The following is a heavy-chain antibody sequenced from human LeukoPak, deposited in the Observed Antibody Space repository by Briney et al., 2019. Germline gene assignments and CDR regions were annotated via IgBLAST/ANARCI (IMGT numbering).Heavy chain of an antibody. D-gene: IGHD3-22*01. CDR3: AKLFPDDSSGYYLYSPFDS. J-gene: IGHJ4*02. Sequence: PGGSLRLSCAASGFTFSSYWMSWVRQAPGKGLEWVANIKQDGSEKYYVDSVKGRFTISRDNAKNSLYLQMNSLKASDTAMYYCAKLFPDDSSGYYLYSPFDSWGQGTPVTVSS. CDR2: IKQDGSEK. CDR1: GFTFSSYW. V-gene: IGHV3-7*03.